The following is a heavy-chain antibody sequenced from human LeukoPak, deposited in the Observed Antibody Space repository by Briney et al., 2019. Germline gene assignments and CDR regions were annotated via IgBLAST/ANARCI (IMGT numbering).Heavy chain of an antibody. CDR1: GFTFSSYS. CDR2: ISRSSSTI. V-gene: IGHV3-48*02. J-gene: IGHJ3*02. Sequence: GGSLRLSCAASGFTFSSYSMNWVRQAPGKGLEWVSYISRSSSTISYADSVKGRFTIFRDNAKNSLYLQMNSLRDEDTAVYYCARDSASGSYRHAFDIWGQGTMVTVSS. D-gene: IGHD1-26*01. CDR3: ARDSASGSYRHAFDI.